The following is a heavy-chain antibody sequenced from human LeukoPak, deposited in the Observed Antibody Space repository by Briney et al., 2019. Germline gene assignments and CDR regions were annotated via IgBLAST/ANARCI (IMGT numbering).Heavy chain of an antibody. D-gene: IGHD5-18*01. CDR1: GLTFDNFS. J-gene: IGHJ4*02. Sequence: GASLRLSCVVSGLTFDNFSMGWVRQAPGKGLECVSTISSRATNTYYADSVKGRFTISRDNSTNTLYLELNTLRAEDTAVYYCAAGGRYTYSYGDLGQGTLVSVSS. CDR2: ISSRATNT. V-gene: IGHV3-23*01. CDR3: AAGGRYTYSYGD.